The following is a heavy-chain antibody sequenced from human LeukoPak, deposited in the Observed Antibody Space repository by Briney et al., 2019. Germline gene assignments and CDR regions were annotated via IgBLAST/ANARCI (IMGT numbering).Heavy chain of an antibody. D-gene: IGHD2-15*01. CDR2: IYYSGST. CDR1: GGSISSSSYY. CDR3: ARDKVVQPFDY. Sequence: SETLSLTCTVSGGSISSSSYYWGWIRQPPGKGLEWIGSIYYSGSTYYNPSLKSRVTISVDTSKNQFSLKLSSVTAADTAVYYCARDKVVQPFDYWGQGTLVTVSS. V-gene: IGHV4-39*07. J-gene: IGHJ4*02.